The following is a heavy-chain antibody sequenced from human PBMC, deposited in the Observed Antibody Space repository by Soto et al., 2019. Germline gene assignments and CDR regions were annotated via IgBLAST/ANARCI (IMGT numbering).Heavy chain of an antibody. J-gene: IGHJ3*02. V-gene: IGHV4-61*01. Sequence: QVQLQESGPGLVKPSETLSLTCTVSGGSVSSGSYYWSWIRQPPGKGLEWIGYIYYSGSTNYNPSLKSRVTMSVDTSKNQFSLKLSSVTAADTAVYYCARPAYSGYADGFDIWGQGTMVTVSS. CDR1: GGSVSSGSYY. D-gene: IGHD5-12*01. CDR2: IYYSGST. CDR3: ARPAYSGYADGFDI.